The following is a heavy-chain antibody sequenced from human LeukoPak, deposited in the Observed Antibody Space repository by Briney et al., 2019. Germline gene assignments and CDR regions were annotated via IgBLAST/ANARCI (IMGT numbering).Heavy chain of an antibody. J-gene: IGHJ4*02. D-gene: IGHD2-15*01. CDR2: IKSKTDGETP. CDR3: SKGDCSGGTCLLPHDF. V-gene: IGHV3-15*01. Sequence: GGSLRLPCAASGFIFSNAWMSWVRQAPGKGLEWVGRIKSKTDGETPAYAAPVKGRFTISRDDSKNTLYLQMNNLRTDDTAVYYCSKGDCSGGTCLLPHDFWGQGTLVTVSS. CDR1: GFIFSNAW.